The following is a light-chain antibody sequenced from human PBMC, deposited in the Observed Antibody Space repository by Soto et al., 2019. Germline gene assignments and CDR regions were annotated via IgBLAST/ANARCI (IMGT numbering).Light chain of an antibody. CDR3: PQYGSSPSWT. J-gene: IGKJ1*01. V-gene: IGKV3-20*01. Sequence: EIVLTQSPGTLSLSPGERATLSCRASQSISSTYFAWYQQRPGQAPRLLIYGASSRATGIPDRFSGSGSGTDFTLTISRLEPEDFAVYYCPQYGSSPSWTFGQGTKVEIK. CDR1: QSISSTY. CDR2: GAS.